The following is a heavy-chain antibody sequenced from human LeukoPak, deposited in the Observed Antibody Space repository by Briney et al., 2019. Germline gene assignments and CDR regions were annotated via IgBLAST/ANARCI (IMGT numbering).Heavy chain of an antibody. J-gene: IGHJ3*02. Sequence: GRSLRLSCAASGCSFSGSDIHWVRQAPGKGLEWLSSISSGGDTIYYADSVQGRFTISRDNAKNSLYLQMNSLRAEDTAVYYCAREFKVVVVMVAATHDAFDIWGQGTMVTVSS. CDR3: AREFKVVVVMVAATHDAFDI. D-gene: IGHD2-15*01. CDR2: ISSGGDTI. V-gene: IGHV3-48*03. CDR1: GCSFSGSD.